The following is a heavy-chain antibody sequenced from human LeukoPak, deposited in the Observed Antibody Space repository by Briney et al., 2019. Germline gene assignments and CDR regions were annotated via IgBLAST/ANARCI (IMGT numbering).Heavy chain of an antibody. V-gene: IGHV3-9*03. Sequence: PGGSLRLSCAASGFTFDDYAMHWVRQAPGKGLEWVSGISWNSGSIGYADSVKGRFTISRDNAKNSLYLQMNSLRAEDMALYYCAKAIYRYSSSHDDAFDIWGQETMVTVSS. D-gene: IGHD6-13*01. CDR1: GFTFDDYA. J-gene: IGHJ3*02. CDR3: AKAIYRYSSSHDDAFDI. CDR2: ISWNSGSI.